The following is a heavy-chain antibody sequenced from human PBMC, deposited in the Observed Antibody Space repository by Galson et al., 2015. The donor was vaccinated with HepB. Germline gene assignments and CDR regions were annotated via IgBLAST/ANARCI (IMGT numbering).Heavy chain of an antibody. V-gene: IGHV3-48*02. J-gene: IGHJ6*03. Sequence: SLRLSCAASGFTFSSYSMNWVRQAPGKGLEWVSYISSSSSTIYYADSVKGRFTISRDNAKNSLYLQMNSLRDEDTAVYYCARPAPLYYYMDVWGKGTTVTVSS. CDR1: GFTFSSYS. CDR2: ISSSSSTI. CDR3: ARPAPLYYYMDV.